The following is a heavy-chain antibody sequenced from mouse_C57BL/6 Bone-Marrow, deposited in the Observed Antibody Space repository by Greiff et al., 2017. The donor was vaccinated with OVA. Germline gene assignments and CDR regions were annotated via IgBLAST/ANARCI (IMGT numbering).Heavy chain of an antibody. D-gene: IGHD2-3*01. CDR3: TIDGYYEGAMDY. Sequence: VQLKESGAELVRPGASVKLSCTASGFNIKDYYMHWVKQRPEQGLEWIGRIDPADGDTEYAPKFQGKATMTADTSSNTAYLQLRSLTSEDTAVYYCTIDGYYEGAMDYWGQGTSVTVSS. J-gene: IGHJ4*01. CDR1: GFNIKDYY. CDR2: IDPADGDT. V-gene: IGHV14-1*01.